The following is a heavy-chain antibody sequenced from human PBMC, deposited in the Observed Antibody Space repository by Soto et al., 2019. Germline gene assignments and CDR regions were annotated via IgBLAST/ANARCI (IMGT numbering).Heavy chain of an antibody. J-gene: IGHJ6*02. D-gene: IGHD6-13*01. CDR1: GASISSGGYF. V-gene: IGHV4-31*03. CDR2: IYYIGST. Sequence: QVQLQESGPGLVKPSQTLSLTCTVSGASISSGGYFSSWIRQHPGKGLEWIGYIYYIGSTYYNPSLKSRVTISVDTSKNQFSLKLTSVTAADTAVYYCARDLQYSRLFYGMDVWRQGTTVTVSS. CDR3: ARDLQYSRLFYGMDV.